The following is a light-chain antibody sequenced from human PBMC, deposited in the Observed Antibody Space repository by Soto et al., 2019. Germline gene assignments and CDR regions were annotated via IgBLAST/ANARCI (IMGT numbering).Light chain of an antibody. CDR2: EGF. CDR1: TNDVGTYNL. CDR3: SSYAGSTTYV. J-gene: IGLJ1*01. V-gene: IGLV2-23*01. Sequence: QSVLTQPASVSGSPGQSITLSCTGTTNDVGTYNLVSWYQQHPGKPPKLMIYEGFKRPSGVSNRFSGSKSGNTASLTISGLQDEEEADYYCSSYAGSTTYVFGTGTKVTV.